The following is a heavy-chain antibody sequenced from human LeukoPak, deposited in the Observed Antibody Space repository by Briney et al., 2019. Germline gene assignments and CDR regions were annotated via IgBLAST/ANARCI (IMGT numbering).Heavy chain of an antibody. J-gene: IGHJ4*02. CDR3: AVGGTYGSGS. D-gene: IGHD3-10*01. CDR1: GFTFANTW. V-gene: IGHV3-74*01. CDR2: INNDGSTT. Sequence: PGGSLRLSCAASGFTFANTWMHWVRQAPGKGLVWVSLINNDGSTTNYADSVKSRFTISRDNAKNTVYLQMNSLRAEDTAVYYCAVGGTYGSGSWGQGTLVTVSS.